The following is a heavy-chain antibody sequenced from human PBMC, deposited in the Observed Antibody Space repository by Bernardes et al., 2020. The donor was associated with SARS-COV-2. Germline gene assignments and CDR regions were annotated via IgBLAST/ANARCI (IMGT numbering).Heavy chain of an antibody. CDR3: ARDFNTEYDFRSGYYRGGFDY. CDR2: IKQDGSEI. V-gene: IGHV3-7*05. D-gene: IGHD3-3*01. J-gene: IGHJ4*02. CDR1: GLTFSSYW. Sequence: GSLRLSCGVSGLTFSSYWMSWVRQAPGKGLEWVANIKQDGSEINYVDSVKGRFTISRDNAKKSLYLQMNSLRAEDTAVYYCARDFNTEYDFRSGYYRGGFDYWGQGTLVTVSS.